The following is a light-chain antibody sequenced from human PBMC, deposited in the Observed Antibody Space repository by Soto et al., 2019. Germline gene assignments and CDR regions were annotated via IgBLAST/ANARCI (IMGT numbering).Light chain of an antibody. CDR3: QQRSNWPVT. Sequence: EIVLTQSPATLSLSPGERATLSCRASQSVGSYLAWYQQKSGQTPRLLIYDASNRATDIPAKFSGSGSGTDFTLTISSLEPEDFAVYYCQQRSNWPVTFGQGTRVEIK. V-gene: IGKV3-11*01. J-gene: IGKJ1*01. CDR2: DAS. CDR1: QSVGSY.